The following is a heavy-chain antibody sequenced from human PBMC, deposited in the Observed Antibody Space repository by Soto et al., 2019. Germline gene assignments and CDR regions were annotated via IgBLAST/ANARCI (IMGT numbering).Heavy chain of an antibody. J-gene: IGHJ4*02. CDR1: GGSISSSSYY. V-gene: IGHV4-39*01. Sequence: SETLSLTCTVSGGSISSSSYYWGWIRQPPGKGLEWIGSIYYSGSTYYNPSLKSRVATSVDTSKNQFSLKLSSVTAADTAVYYCARPFEYYGSGSYYNGFDYWGQGTLVTVSS. D-gene: IGHD3-10*01. CDR2: IYYSGST. CDR3: ARPFEYYGSGSYYNGFDY.